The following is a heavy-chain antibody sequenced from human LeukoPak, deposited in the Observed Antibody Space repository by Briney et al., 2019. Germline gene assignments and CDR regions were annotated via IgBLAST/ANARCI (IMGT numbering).Heavy chain of an antibody. V-gene: IGHV4-59*08. CDR2: IYYSGST. Sequence: SETLSLTCTVSGGSISSYYWSWIQQPPGKGLEWIGYIYYSGSTNYNPSLKSRVTISVDTSKNQFSLKLSSVTAADTAVYYCARRVPNYDFWSGYPDNWFDPWGQGTLVTVSS. J-gene: IGHJ5*02. CDR3: ARRVPNYDFWSGYPDNWFDP. CDR1: GGSISSYY. D-gene: IGHD3-3*01.